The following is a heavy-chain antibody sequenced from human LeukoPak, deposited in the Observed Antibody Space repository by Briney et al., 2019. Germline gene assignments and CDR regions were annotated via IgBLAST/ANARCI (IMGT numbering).Heavy chain of an antibody. CDR3: ARGLLGP. J-gene: IGHJ1*01. Sequence: SETLSLTCAVYGGPFSGYYWSWIRQPPGKGLEWIGEINHSGSTNYNPSLKSRVTISVDTSKNQFSLKLSSVTAADTAVYYCARGLLGPWGQGTLVTVSS. V-gene: IGHV4-34*01. CDR2: INHSGST. CDR1: GGPFSGYY.